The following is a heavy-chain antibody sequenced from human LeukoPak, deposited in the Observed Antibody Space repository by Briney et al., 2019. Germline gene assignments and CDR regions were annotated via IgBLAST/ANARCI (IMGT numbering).Heavy chain of an antibody. CDR3: ARVPVEMATTVC. Sequence: GSSVKVSCKPSVYTFTGYYMHWVRQAPGQGLEWMGWINPNSCGTNYAQKFQGRFTMTRGKSLTTAYTELSSLNSHGPAGYYRARVPVEMATTVCWGQGTLVTDSS. J-gene: IGHJ4*02. V-gene: IGHV1-2*02. CDR1: VYTFTGYY. CDR2: INPNSCGT. D-gene: IGHD5-24*01.